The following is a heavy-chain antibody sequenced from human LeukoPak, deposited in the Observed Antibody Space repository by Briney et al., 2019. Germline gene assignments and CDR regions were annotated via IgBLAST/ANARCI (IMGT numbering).Heavy chain of an antibody. Sequence: HPGGSLRLSCAASGFTFSSYAMHWVRQAPGKGLEWVAVISYDGSNKYYADSVKGRFTISRDNSKNTLYLQMNSLRAEDTAVYYCARDRGGIYYGSGSYYNPTSRGGMDVWGQGTTVTVSS. CDR1: GFTFSSYA. J-gene: IGHJ6*02. CDR2: ISYDGSNK. V-gene: IGHV3-30*04. CDR3: ARDRGGIYYGSGSYYNPTSRGGMDV. D-gene: IGHD3-10*01.